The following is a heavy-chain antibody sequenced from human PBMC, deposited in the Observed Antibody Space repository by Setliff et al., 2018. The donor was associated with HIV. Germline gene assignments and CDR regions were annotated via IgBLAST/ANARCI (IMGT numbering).Heavy chain of an antibody. V-gene: IGHV3-74*01. CDR3: AKDGISGGAYPPYYFDY. Sequence: GGSLRLSCVASGFTLSSYSMYWVRQPPGKGLLWVSRINSDGSSIIYADSVKGRFTISRDNSKNTLYLQMSSLRAEDTAVYYCAKDGISGGAYPPYYFDYWGHGTLVTVSS. CDR1: GFTLSSYS. J-gene: IGHJ4*01. D-gene: IGHD2-15*01. CDR2: INSDGSSI.